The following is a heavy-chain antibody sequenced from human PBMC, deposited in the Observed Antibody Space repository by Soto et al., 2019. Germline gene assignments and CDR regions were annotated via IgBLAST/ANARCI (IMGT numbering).Heavy chain of an antibody. CDR2: ISYDGSNK. D-gene: IGHD3-16*02. V-gene: IGHV3-30*18. CDR3: AKDRVITFGGVIDEHDVFDY. J-gene: IGHJ4*02. CDR1: GFTFSSYG. Sequence: GGSLRLSCAASGFTFSSYGMHWVRQAPGKGLEWVAVISYDGSNKYYADSVKGRFTISRDNSKNTLYLQMNSLRAEDTAVYYCAKDRVITFGGVIDEHDVFDYWGQGTLVTVSS.